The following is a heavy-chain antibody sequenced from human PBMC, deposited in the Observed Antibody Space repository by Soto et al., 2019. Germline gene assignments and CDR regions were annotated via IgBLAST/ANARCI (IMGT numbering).Heavy chain of an antibody. Sequence: SETLSLTCTVSGGSISRYYWSWIRQPPGKGLEWIGYIYSTGTTSYNPSLSSRLTISVDTAKNQLSLKMTSVTASDTAVYYCATPSALPDVFESWGQGTIVTVSS. J-gene: IGHJ3*02. CDR1: GGSISRYY. V-gene: IGHV4-4*08. D-gene: IGHD2-15*01. CDR2: IYSTGTT. CDR3: ATPSALPDVFES.